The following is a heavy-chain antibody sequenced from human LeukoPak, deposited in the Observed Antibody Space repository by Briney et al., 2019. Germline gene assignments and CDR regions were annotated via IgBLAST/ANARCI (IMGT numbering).Heavy chain of an antibody. CDR2: INHSGST. D-gene: IGHD2-2*01. J-gene: IGHJ5*02. V-gene: IGHV4-34*01. Sequence: SETLSLTCAGYGGSFSGYYWSWIRQPPGKGLEWIGEINHSGSTNYNPSLKSRVTISVDTSKNQFSLKLSSVTAADAAVYYCARVMERGIVVVPAARLNWFDPWGQGTLVTVSS. CDR3: ARVMERGIVVVPAARLNWFDP. CDR1: GGSFSGYY.